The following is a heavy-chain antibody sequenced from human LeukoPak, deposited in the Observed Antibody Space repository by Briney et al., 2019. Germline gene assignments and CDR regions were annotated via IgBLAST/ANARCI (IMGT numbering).Heavy chain of an antibody. V-gene: IGHV1-69*13. CDR2: IIPIFGTA. J-gene: IGHJ3*02. CDR1: GGTFSSYA. D-gene: IGHD1-1*01. Sequence: SVKVSCKASGGTFSSYAISWVRQAPGQGLEWMGGIIPIFGTANYAQKFQGRVTITADESTSTAYMELSSLRSEDTAVYYCARAVEGADAFDIWGQGTMVTVSS. CDR3: ARAVEGADAFDI.